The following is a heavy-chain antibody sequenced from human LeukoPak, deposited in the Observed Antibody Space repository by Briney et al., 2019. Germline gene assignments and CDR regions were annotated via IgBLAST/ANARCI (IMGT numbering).Heavy chain of an antibody. V-gene: IGHV4-59*08. CDR1: GVSSSSSY. CDR2: IFYTGDS. Sequence: PSEILSLTCTVSGVSSSSSYWSWIRQPPGKGLEWIGYIFYTGDSNHNPSLKSRVSISLDTSKDQISLKLSSVTAADTAVYYCARHRFASPLDSWGQGTLVTVSS. J-gene: IGHJ4*02. D-gene: IGHD2-21*01. CDR3: ARHRFASPLDS.